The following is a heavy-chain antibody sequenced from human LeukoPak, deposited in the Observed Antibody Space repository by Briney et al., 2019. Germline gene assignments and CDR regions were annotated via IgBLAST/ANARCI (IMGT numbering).Heavy chain of an antibody. J-gene: IGHJ4*02. Sequence: SETLSLTCTVSGGSISSGGYYWSWIRQHPGKGLEWIGYIYYSGSTYYNPSLKSRVTISVDKSKNQFSLKLSSVTAADTAVYYCARAKYHYGFDYWGQGTLVTVSS. D-gene: IGHD3-10*01. CDR3: ARAKYHYGFDY. CDR1: GGSISSGGYY. V-gene: IGHV4-31*03. CDR2: IYYSGST.